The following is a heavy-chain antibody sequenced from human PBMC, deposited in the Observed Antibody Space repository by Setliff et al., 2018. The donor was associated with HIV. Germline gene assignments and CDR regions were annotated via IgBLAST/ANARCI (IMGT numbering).Heavy chain of an antibody. CDR2: IHHSGGT. CDR1: GGSISSHY. D-gene: IGHD2-15*01. Sequence: SETLSLTCTVSGGSISSHYWTWIRQPPGKGLEWIGYIHHSGGTQYNPSLMSRLTMSVDTSKNQFSLKLSSVTAADTAVYYCARLRVEGVMGAFDIWGQGTMVTVSS. J-gene: IGHJ3*02. V-gene: IGHV4-59*11. CDR3: ARLRVEGVMGAFDI.